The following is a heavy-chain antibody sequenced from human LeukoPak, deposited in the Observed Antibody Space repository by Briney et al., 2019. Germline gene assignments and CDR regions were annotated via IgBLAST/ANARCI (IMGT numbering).Heavy chain of an antibody. V-gene: IGHV3-9*01. Sequence: GGSLRLSCEGSGFTFEDYAMHWVRQAPGKGLEWVSGISWNSGNKAYADSVKGRFTISRDNDKKSLYLLMNSLRADDTAFYYCAKANSNWYFDLWGRGTLVSVSS. J-gene: IGHJ2*01. CDR1: GFTFEDYA. CDR3: AKANSNWYFDL. CDR2: ISWNSGNK.